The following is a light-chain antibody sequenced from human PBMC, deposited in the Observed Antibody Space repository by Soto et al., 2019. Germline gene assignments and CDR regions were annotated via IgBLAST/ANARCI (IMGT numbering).Light chain of an antibody. CDR3: QQYDSSPWT. CDR1: QSVSSSY. CDR2: GAS. J-gene: IGKJ1*01. V-gene: IGKV3-20*01. Sequence: EIVLTQSPGTLSLSPGERATLSCRASQSVSSSYLAWYQQKPGQAPRLLMFGASSRATGIPDRFSGSGSGTDFTLTISRLEPEDFVVYYCQQYDSSPWTFGQGTKVEIK.